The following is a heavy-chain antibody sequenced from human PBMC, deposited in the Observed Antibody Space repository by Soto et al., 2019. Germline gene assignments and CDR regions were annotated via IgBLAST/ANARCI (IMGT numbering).Heavy chain of an antibody. D-gene: IGHD3-16*01. CDR3: ARGGDWRLDP. V-gene: IGHV4-4*02. CDR2: IHHDGRT. Sequence: QVQLQESGPGLVKPSGTLSLTCVVSGDSISSDKWWTWVRQPPGKGPEWIGEIHHDGRTNYNPSLKSRVTMSADKSKNQFSLNLRSVTAADTAVYYCARGGDWRLDPWGQGALVTVSS. CDR1: GDSISSDKW. J-gene: IGHJ5*02.